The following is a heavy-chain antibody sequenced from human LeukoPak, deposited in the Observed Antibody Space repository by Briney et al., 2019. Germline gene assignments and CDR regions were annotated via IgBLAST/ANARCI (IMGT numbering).Heavy chain of an antibody. CDR1: GFTFSSYG. CDR3: ATSKYSGSY. Sequence: QPGGSLRLSCAASGFTFSSYGMSWVRQAPGKGLEWVSAISGGGGRIYYGASVKGRFTISRDNSKNTLNLQMNSLRAEDTAVYYCATSKYSGSYWGQGTLVTVSS. J-gene: IGHJ4*02. CDR2: ISGGGGRI. V-gene: IGHV3-23*01. D-gene: IGHD1-26*01.